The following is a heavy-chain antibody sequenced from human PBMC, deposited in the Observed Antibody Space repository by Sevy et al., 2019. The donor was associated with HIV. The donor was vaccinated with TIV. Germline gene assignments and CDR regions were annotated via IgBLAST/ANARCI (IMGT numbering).Heavy chain of an antibody. CDR3: ERDLALSGSYSWLAY. D-gene: IGHD1-26*01. Sequence: GGSLRLSCAASGFTFSSYTMHWVRQAPGKGLEWVAFISYDGSRKYYADSVKGRFTISRDNSKNTLYLQMNNLRAEDTAVFYCERDLALSGSYSWLAYWGQGTLVTVSS. V-gene: IGHV3-30*14. J-gene: IGHJ4*02. CDR2: ISYDGSRK. CDR1: GFTFSSYT.